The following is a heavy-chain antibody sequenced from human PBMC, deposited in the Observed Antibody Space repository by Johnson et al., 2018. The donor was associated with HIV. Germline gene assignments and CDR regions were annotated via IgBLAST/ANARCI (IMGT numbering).Heavy chain of an antibody. CDR3: ARDQIAAAGAFDI. D-gene: IGHD6-13*01. V-gene: IGHV3-NL1*01. CDR1: GFTFSGYG. CDR2: INWNGGST. Sequence: QVQLVESGGGVVQPGRSLILSCAASGFTFSGYGMHWVRQAPGKGLEWVSGINWNGGSTGYADSVKGRFTISRDNSKNTLYLQMNSLRAEDTAVYYCARDQIAAAGAFDIWGQGTMVTVSS. J-gene: IGHJ3*02.